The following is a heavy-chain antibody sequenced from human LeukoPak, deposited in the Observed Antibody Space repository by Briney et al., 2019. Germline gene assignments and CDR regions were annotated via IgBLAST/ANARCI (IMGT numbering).Heavy chain of an antibody. CDR3: ARVMWFGDLSQSVFDY. V-gene: IGHV4-34*01. CDR1: GGSFSGYY. CDR2: INSGGRT. Sequence: SETLSLTCAVYGGSFSGYYWSWIRQPPGKGLEWVSDINSGGRTNYNPSLESRVTTSVDTSNNQASLNVRSVTAADTAVYYCARVMWFGDLSQSVFDYWGQGTLVTVSS. J-gene: IGHJ4*02. D-gene: IGHD3-10*01.